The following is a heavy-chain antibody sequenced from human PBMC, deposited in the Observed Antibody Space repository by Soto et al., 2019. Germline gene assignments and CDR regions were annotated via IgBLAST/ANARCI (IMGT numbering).Heavy chain of an antibody. V-gene: IGHV4-30-2*02. CDR3: ASGGPRQDYDILTGYYRTLYAFDI. D-gene: IGHD3-9*01. Sequence: PSETLSLTCAVSGGSISSGGYSWSWIRQPPGKGLEWIGYIYHSGSTYYNPSLKSRVTISVDRSKNQFSLKLSSVTAADTAVYYSASGGPRQDYDILTGYYRTLYAFDIWGQGTMVTVSS. J-gene: IGHJ3*02. CDR2: IYHSGST. CDR1: GGSISSGGYS.